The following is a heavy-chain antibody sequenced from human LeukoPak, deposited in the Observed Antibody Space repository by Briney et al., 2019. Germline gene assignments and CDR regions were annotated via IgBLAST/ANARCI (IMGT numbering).Heavy chain of an antibody. CDR3: ARDINWGLPYWGIDY. D-gene: IGHD7-27*01. V-gene: IGHV3-23*01. CDR1: GFTFSSYA. J-gene: IGHJ4*02. Sequence: GALRLSCAASGFTFSSYAMSWVRQAPGKGLEWVSAISGSGDSTYYADSVKGRFTISRDNPKNTLYLQMNSLRAEDTDVYYCARDINWGLPYWGIDYWGQGTLVTVSS. CDR2: ISGSGDST.